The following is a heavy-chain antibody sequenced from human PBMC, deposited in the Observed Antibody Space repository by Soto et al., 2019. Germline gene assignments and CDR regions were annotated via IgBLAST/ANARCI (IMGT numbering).Heavy chain of an antibody. CDR1: GGTFSSYA. CDR3: ARDLAGTIDY. CDR2: IIPIFGTA. V-gene: IGHV1-69*06. D-gene: IGHD1-1*01. J-gene: IGHJ4*02. Sequence: ASVKVSCKASGGTFSSYAISWVRQAPGQGLEWMGGIIPIFGTANYAQKFQGRVTTTADKSTSTAYMELSSLRSEDTAVYYCARDLAGTIDYWGQGTLVTVSS.